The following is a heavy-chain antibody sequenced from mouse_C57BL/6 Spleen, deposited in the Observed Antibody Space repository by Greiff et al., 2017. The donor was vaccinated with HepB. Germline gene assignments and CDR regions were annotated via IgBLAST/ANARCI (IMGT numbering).Heavy chain of an antibody. V-gene: IGHV5-9-1*02. CDR3: TRGGYDYDSYAMDY. Sequence: EVQGVESGEGLVKPGGSLKLSCAASGFTFSSYAMSWVRQTPEKRLEWVAYISSGGDYIYYADTVKGRFTISRDNARNTLYLQMSSLKSEDTAMYYCTRGGYDYDSYAMDYWGQGTSVTVSS. J-gene: IGHJ4*01. CDR1: GFTFSSYA. CDR2: ISSGGDYI. D-gene: IGHD2-4*01.